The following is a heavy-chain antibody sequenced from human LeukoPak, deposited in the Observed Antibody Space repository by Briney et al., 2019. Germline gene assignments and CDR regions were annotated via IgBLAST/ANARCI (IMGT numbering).Heavy chain of an antibody. V-gene: IGHV3-48*01. J-gene: IGHJ6*03. CDR1: GFTFSSYA. CDR2: ISTSSSTM. Sequence: GGSLRLSCAASGFTFSSYAMHWVRQAPGKGLEWVSYISTSSSTMYYADSVKGRFTISRDNARNSLYLQMNSLRAEDTAVYYCARDREKQQLPQFFYYYYMDVWGKGTTVTVSS. D-gene: IGHD6-13*01. CDR3: ARDREKQQLPQFFYYYYMDV.